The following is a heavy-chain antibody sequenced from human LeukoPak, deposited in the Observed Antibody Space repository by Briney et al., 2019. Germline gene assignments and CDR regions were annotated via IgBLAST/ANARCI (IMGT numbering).Heavy chain of an antibody. J-gene: IGHJ5*02. CDR3: ASLRYSSGWYETGWFDP. D-gene: IGHD6-19*01. Sequence: NPSETLSLTCTVSGVSISSSSYYWGWIRQPPGKELEWIGSIYYSGSTYYNPSLKSRVTLSVDTSKNQFSLKLSSVTAADTAVYYCASLRYSSGWYETGWFDPWGQGTLVTVSS. CDR2: IYYSGST. CDR1: GVSISSSSYY. V-gene: IGHV4-39*01.